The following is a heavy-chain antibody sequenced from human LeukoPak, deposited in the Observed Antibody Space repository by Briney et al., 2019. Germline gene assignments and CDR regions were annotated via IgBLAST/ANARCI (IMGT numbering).Heavy chain of an antibody. D-gene: IGHD1-26*01. CDR1: GFTFSSYW. V-gene: IGHV3-7*01. Sequence: GGTLRLSCAASGFTFSSYWMSWVRQAPGKGLEWVANINQDGSGKYYVDSVKGRFTISRDNAKNSLYLQMNSLRAEDTAVYYCARVVGAGYFDLWGRGTLVTVSS. CDR3: ARVVGAGYFDL. J-gene: IGHJ2*01. CDR2: INQDGSGK.